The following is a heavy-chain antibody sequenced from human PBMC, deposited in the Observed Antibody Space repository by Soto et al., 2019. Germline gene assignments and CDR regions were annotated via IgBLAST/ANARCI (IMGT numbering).Heavy chain of an antibody. V-gene: IGHV4-4*02. CDR3: ARGPRNAPMIRGIIGFFGP. CDR1: GDSIASSYW. Sequence: PSETLSLTCVVSGDSIASSYWWSWVRQPPGKGLEWIGEIYHSGTTNYNPSLKSRVTILQDKSNNQFSLRLSSVTAADTAVYYCARGPRNAPMIRGIIGFFGPWGQGTLVTVSS. J-gene: IGHJ5*02. D-gene: IGHD3-10*01. CDR2: IYHSGTT.